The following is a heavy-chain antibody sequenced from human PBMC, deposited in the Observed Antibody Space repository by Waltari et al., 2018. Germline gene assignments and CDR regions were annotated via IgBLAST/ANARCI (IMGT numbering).Heavy chain of an antibody. J-gene: IGHJ4*02. CDR1: GGSFSGYY. V-gene: IGHV4-34*01. D-gene: IGHD6-6*01. CDR3: ARKRSRRSIYSSSPNPLDY. CDR2: INHSGST. Sequence: QVQLQQWGAGLLKPSETLSLTCAVYGGSFSGYYWSWIRQPPGKGLEWIGEINHSGSTNDNPSLKSRVTISVDTSKNQFSLKLSSVTAADTAVYYCARKRSRRSIYSSSPNPLDYWGQGTLVTVSS.